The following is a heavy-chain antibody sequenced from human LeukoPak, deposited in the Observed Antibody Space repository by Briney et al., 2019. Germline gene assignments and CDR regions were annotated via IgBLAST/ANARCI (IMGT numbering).Heavy chain of an antibody. CDR1: GGSFSGYY. J-gene: IGHJ4*02. V-gene: IGHV4-34*01. CDR3: ARVANGDYDY. CDR2: INHSGST. D-gene: IGHD4-17*01. Sequence: PSETLSLTCAVYGGSFSGYYWSWIRQPPGKGLEWIGKINHSGSTNYNPSLKSRVTISVDRSKNQFSLKLSSVTAADTAVYYCARVANGDYDYWGQGTLVTVSS.